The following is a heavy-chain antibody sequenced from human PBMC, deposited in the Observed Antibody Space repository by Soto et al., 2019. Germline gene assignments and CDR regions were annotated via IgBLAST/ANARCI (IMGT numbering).Heavy chain of an antibody. CDR2: IYYSGST. CDR1: GGSISSGGYY. Sequence: PSETLSLTCTVSGGSISSGGYYWSWIRQHPGKGLEWIGYIYYSGSTYYNPSLKSRVTISVDTSKNQFSLKPSSVTAADTAVYYCARDSLRLQSSHYYYYMDVWGKGTTVTVSS. CDR3: ARDSLRLQSSHYYYYMDV. V-gene: IGHV4-31*03. D-gene: IGHD4-4*01. J-gene: IGHJ6*03.